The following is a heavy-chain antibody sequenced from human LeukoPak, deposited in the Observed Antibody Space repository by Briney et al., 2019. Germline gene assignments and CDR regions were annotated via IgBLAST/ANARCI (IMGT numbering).Heavy chain of an antibody. CDR3: ARDPIGGRPDYLDY. J-gene: IGHJ4*02. CDR1: GFSFGTYA. Sequence: PGGSLRLSCTASGFSFGTYAMHWVRPAPGKGFEWVAVISSDASITIYPDSMRGRFTISRDNSKHTLYLDMNNLRGEDTALYFCARDPIGGRPDYLDYWGQGTLVTVSS. V-gene: IGHV3-30*01. D-gene: IGHD3-10*01. CDR2: ISSDASIT.